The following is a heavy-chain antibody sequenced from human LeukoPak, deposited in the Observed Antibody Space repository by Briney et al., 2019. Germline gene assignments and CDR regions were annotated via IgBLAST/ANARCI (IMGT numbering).Heavy chain of an antibody. J-gene: IGHJ6*03. Sequence: SETLSLTCAVYGGSFSGYSWTRIRQPPGKGLEWIGEFNHSGSTNYNPSLKSRVTISVDTSKNQFSLKLTSVTAADTAVYYCARVRLPPYYYYYYYMDVWGKGTTVTVSS. CDR2: FNHSGST. CDR3: ARVRLPPYYYYYYYMDV. D-gene: IGHD5-18*01. V-gene: IGHV4-34*01. CDR1: GGSFSGYS.